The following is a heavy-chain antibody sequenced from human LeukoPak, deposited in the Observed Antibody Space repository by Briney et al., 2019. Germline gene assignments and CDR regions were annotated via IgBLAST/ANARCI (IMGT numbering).Heavy chain of an antibody. V-gene: IGHV3-30-3*01. J-gene: IGHJ3*02. D-gene: IGHD2-2*01. CDR3: ARAPSTSPTLPI. CDR2: ISYDGSNK. CDR1: GFTFSSYA. Sequence: GGSLRLSCAASGFTFSSYAMHWVRQAPGKGLEWVAVISYDGSNKYYADSVKGRFTISRDNSKNTLYLQMNSLRAEDTAVYYCARAPSTSPTLPIWGQGTMVTVSS.